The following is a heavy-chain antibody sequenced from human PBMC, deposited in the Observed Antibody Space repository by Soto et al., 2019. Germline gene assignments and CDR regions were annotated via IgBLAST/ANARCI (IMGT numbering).Heavy chain of an antibody. J-gene: IGHJ4*02. CDR1: GGSISSSSYY. V-gene: IGHV4-39*01. CDR3: ARRGRRGATRIDY. Sequence: QLQLQESGPGLVKPSETLSLTCTVSGGSISSSSYYWGWIRQPPGKGLEWIGSIYYSGSTYYNPSLKSRVTLSVDTSKNQFSLKRSSVTAADTAVYYCARRGRRGATRIDYGGQGTLVTVSS. CDR2: IYYSGST. D-gene: IGHD1-26*01.